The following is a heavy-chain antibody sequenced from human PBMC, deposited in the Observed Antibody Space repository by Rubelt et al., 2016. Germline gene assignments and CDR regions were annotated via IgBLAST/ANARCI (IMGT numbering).Heavy chain of an antibody. Sequence: EVQLVQSGAEVKKPGESLKISCKGSGYSFTSYWIGWVRQMPGKGLEWMGIIYPGDSDTRYSPAFQGQGTISAGKSSSTAYLQWSSLKASDTAMYYCARVTTVTNDNWFDPWGQGTLVTVSS. CDR3: ARVTTVTNDNWFDP. CDR2: IYPGDSDT. CDR1: GYSFTSYW. J-gene: IGHJ5*02. D-gene: IGHD4-17*01. V-gene: IGHV5-51*01.